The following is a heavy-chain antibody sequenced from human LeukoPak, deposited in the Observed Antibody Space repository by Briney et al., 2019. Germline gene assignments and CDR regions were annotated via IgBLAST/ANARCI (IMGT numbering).Heavy chain of an antibody. CDR3: AKEPDIVVVVAATGAKSGY. V-gene: IGHV3-23*01. CDR1: GFTFSNYA. J-gene: IGHJ4*02. CDR2: ISGGGGST. Sequence: GGSLRLSCATSGFTFSNYAMYWVRQAPGKGLEWVSSISGGGGSTYYADSVKGRFTISRDNSKNTLYLQMNSLRAEDTAVYYCAKEPDIVVVVAATGAKSGYWGQGTLVTVSS. D-gene: IGHD2-15*01.